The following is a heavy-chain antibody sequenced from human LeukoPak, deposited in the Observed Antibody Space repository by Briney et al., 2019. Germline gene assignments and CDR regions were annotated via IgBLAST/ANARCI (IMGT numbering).Heavy chain of an antibody. Sequence: PGGSLRLSCAASGFTFDDYGMNWVRQAPGKGLEWVSAINWNGGSTSYAGSLKGRFTISRDNAKNSLYLHMNSLRAEDTAVYYCARVHHSSSWGTDDCWGQGTLVTVSS. V-gene: IGHV3-20*04. D-gene: IGHD6-13*01. CDR2: INWNGGST. CDR3: ARVHHSSSWGTDDC. J-gene: IGHJ4*02. CDR1: GFTFDDYG.